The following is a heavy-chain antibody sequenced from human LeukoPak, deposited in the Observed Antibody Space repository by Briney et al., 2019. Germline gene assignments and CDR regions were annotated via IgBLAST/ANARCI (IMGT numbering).Heavy chain of an antibody. Sequence: NPGGSLRLSCAASGFTFSSYTMNWVRQAPGKGLEWVSSISSSSSRIYYADSVKGRFTISRDNAKNSLYLQMNSLRAEDTAVYYCARVVPGTGFFYWGQGTLVTVSS. D-gene: IGHD2-8*02. CDR3: ARVVPGTGFFY. CDR1: GFTFSSYT. CDR2: ISSSSSRI. V-gene: IGHV3-21*01. J-gene: IGHJ4*02.